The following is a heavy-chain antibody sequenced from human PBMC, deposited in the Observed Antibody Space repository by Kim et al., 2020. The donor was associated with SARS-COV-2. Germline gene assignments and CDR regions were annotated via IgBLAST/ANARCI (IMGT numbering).Heavy chain of an antibody. D-gene: IGHD5-18*01. J-gene: IGHJ6*02. CDR3: AGDRGYSQGYGEIDFSYSGMDV. CDR1: GFTVSRNF. V-gene: IGHV3-53*01. Sequence: GGSLRLSCAASGFTVSRNFMTWVRQAPGKGLEWVSVIYSGGNTYYASSVKGRFTISRDTSKNTLYLQMNSLRAEDTAVYYCAGDRGYSQGYGEIDFSYSGMDVWGQGTPVTVSS. CDR2: IYSGGNT.